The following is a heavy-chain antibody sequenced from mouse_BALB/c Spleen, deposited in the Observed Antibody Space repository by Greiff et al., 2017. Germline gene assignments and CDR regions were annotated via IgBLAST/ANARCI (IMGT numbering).Heavy chain of an antibody. J-gene: IGHJ2*01. CDR1: GYTFTSYY. CDR2: IYPGNVNT. CDR3: ARERISLESATIDS. V-gene: IGHV1S56*01. Sequence: QVQLQQSGPELVKPGASVRISCKASGYTFTSYYIHWVKQRPGQGLEWIGWIYPGNVNTKYNEKFKGKATLSADKSSSTAYMQLSSLTSEDSAVYFCARERISLESATIDSWGQGTPLTASS. D-gene: IGHD2-12*01.